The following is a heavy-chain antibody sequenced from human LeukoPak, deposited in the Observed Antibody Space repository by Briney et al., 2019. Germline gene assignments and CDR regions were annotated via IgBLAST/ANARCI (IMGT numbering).Heavy chain of an antibody. Sequence: PSETLSLTYTVSGGSISSYYWSWIRQPAGKGLEWIGRIYTSGSTNYNPSLKSRVTMSVDTSKNQFSLKLSSVTAADTAVYYCAREVQCSSTSCKAFDIWGQGTTVTVSS. D-gene: IGHD2-2*01. CDR3: AREVQCSSTSCKAFDI. CDR1: GGSISSYY. J-gene: IGHJ3*02. V-gene: IGHV4-4*07. CDR2: IYTSGST.